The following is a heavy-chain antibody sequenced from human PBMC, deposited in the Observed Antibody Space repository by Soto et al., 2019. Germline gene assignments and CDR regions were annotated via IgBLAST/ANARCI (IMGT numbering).Heavy chain of an antibody. J-gene: IGHJ6*03. CDR2: INAGNGNT. D-gene: IGHD5-18*01. CDR1: GYTFTSYA. Sequence: ASVKVSCKASGYTFTSYAMHWVRQAPGQRLEWMGWINAGNGNTKYSQKFQGRVTITRDTSASTAYMELSSLRSEDTAVYYCARSRIQLWFGDYDYCYMDVWGKGTTVTVSS. V-gene: IGHV1-3*01. CDR3: ARSRIQLWFGDYDYCYMDV.